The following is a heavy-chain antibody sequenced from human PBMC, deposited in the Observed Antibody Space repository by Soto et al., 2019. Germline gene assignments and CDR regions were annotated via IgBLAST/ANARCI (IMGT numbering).Heavy chain of an antibody. CDR2: IYYSGST. D-gene: IGHD3-10*01. CDR1: GGSISSYY. Sequence: LSLTCTVSGGSISSYYWSWIRQPPGKGLEWIGYIYYSGSTNYNPSLKSRVTISVDTSKNQFSLKLSSVTAADTAVYYCARSGSGGSWTARYYYYGMDVWGQGTTVTVSS. V-gene: IGHV4-59*01. J-gene: IGHJ6*02. CDR3: ARSGSGGSWTARYYYYGMDV.